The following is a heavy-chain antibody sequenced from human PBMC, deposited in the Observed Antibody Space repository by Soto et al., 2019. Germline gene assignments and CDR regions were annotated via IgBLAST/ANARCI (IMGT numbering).Heavy chain of an antibody. CDR1: GFPFSAYY. D-gene: IGHD2-8*02. J-gene: IGHJ4*02. V-gene: IGHV3-74*01. Sequence: EEQLVESGGDLVQPGGSVRLSCAASGFPFSAYYMHWVRQAPGKGLVWVSHLKGDGSGTDYADSVKGRFTISRDNAKNTLYLQMNSLRVEDTAVYYWGRGGVPASVDLWGQGTLVIVSS. CDR2: LKGDGSGT. CDR3: GRGGVPASVDL.